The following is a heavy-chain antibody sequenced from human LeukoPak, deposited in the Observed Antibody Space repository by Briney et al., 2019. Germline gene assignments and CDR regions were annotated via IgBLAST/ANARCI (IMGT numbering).Heavy chain of an antibody. CDR3: ARGPLLWFGELYPPV. J-gene: IGHJ4*02. CDR1: GYTFTSYY. Sequence: ASVKVSCKASGYTFTSYYMHWVRQAPGQGLEWMGWINPNSGGTNYAQKFQGRVTMTRDTSISTAYMELSRLRSDDTAVYYCARGPLLWFGELYPPVWGQGTLVTVSS. V-gene: IGHV1-2*02. D-gene: IGHD3-10*01. CDR2: INPNSGGT.